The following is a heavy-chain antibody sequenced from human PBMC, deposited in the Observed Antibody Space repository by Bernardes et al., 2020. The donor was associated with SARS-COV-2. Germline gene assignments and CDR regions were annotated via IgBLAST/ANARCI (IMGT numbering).Heavy chain of an antibody. CDR2: ITASTTYI. CDR3: ARILRDNGFGSGYYDL. Sequence: GGSLRLSCAASGFTFSSSWMHWVRQAPGKGLQWVSSITASTTYIQYTDSVEGRFTVSRDNAKNSLYLEMTSLRAEDTAIYYCARILRDNGFGSGYYDLWGRGTLVTVSS. J-gene: IGHJ2*01. V-gene: IGHV3-21*01. D-gene: IGHD4-17*01. CDR1: GFTFSSSW.